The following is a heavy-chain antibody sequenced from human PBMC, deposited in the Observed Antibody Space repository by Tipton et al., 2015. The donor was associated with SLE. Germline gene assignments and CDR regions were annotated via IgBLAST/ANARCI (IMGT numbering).Heavy chain of an antibody. J-gene: IGHJ4*02. Sequence: TLSLTCSVSGGSINVYYWSWVRQPPGKGLEWIGYVSYSGSTNYNPSLQSRVTISVDTSKNRFSLKLRSVTAADTAVYYCARLPDYFDHWGQGALVTVPS. CDR1: GGSINVYY. CDR3: ARLPDYFDH. V-gene: IGHV4-59*01. CDR2: VSYSGST.